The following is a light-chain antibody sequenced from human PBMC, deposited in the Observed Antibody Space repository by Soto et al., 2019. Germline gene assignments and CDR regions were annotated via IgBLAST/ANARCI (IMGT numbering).Light chain of an antibody. J-gene: IGKJ1*01. CDR1: ESVTDY. CDR2: DVS. CDR3: QQRSDWPWT. V-gene: IGKV3-11*01. Sequence: EIVLTQSPATLSLSPGERGTLSCRASESVTDYLAWYQQKPGQAPRLLVYDVSYRAAGIPTRFSGGGSGTDFTLTISNVEPEDFEVYYCQQRSDWPWTLGQGTKVDI.